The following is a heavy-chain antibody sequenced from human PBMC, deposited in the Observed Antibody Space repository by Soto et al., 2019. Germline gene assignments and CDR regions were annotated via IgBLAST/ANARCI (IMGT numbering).Heavy chain of an antibody. CDR3: ARDLSGWYPYYGMDV. V-gene: IGHV4-59*01. Sequence: ETLSLTCTVSGGSISSYYWSWIRQPPGKGLEWIGYIYYSGSTNYNPSLKSRVTISVDTSKNQFSLKLSSVTAADTAVYYCARDLSGWYPYYGMDVWGQGTTVTVSS. CDR2: IYYSGST. D-gene: IGHD6-19*01. J-gene: IGHJ6*02. CDR1: GGSISSYY.